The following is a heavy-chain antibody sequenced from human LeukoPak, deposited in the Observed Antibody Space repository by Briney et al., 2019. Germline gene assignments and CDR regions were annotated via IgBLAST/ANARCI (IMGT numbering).Heavy chain of an antibody. J-gene: IGHJ5*02. CDR1: GYTFTGYY. Sequence: ASVKVSCKASGYTFTGYYMHWVRQAPGHGLEWMGWINPNSGGTNYAQKFQGRVTMTRDTSISTAYMELSRLRSDDTAVYYCARDRCSSTSCYPNWFDPWGQGTLVTVSS. CDR2: INPNSGGT. V-gene: IGHV1-2*02. D-gene: IGHD2-2*01. CDR3: ARDRCSSTSCYPNWFDP.